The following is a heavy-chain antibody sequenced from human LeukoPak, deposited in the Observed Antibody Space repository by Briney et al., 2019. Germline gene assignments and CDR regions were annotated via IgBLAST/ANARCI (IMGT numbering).Heavy chain of an antibody. D-gene: IGHD2-2*01. CDR3: ARDCSSTSCYPYYFDY. CDR1: GGSISSYY. V-gene: IGHV4-4*07. CDR2: MYTTGST. Sequence: PSETLSLTCTVSGGSISSYYWSWIRQPAGKGLEWIGRMYTTGSTNYNPSLRSRATMSVDTSKNQFSLKLSSVTAADTAVYYCARDCSSTSCYPYYFDYWGQGTLVTVSS. J-gene: IGHJ4*02.